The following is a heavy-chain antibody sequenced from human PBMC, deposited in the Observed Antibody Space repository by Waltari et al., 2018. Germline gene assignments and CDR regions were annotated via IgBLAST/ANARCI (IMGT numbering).Heavy chain of an antibody. D-gene: IGHD6-19*01. V-gene: IGHV4-59*01. CDR2: IYYSGST. J-gene: IGHJ4*02. CDR1: GGSISSYY. Sequence: QVQLQESGPGLVKPSETLSLPCPASGGSISSYYWSWIRQPPGKGLEWIGYIYYSGSTNYNPSLKSRVTISVDTSKNQFSLKLSSVTAADTAVYYCARGIAVAAPNYWGQGTLVTVSS. CDR3: ARGIAVAAPNY.